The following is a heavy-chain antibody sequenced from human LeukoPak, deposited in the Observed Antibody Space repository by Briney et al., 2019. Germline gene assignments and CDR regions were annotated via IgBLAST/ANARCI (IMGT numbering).Heavy chain of an antibody. CDR1: GGTFSSYT. CDR2: IIPIFGTA. CDR3: AGSTVTRLAEYFQH. J-gene: IGHJ1*01. D-gene: IGHD4-17*01. V-gene: IGHV1-69*01. Sequence: SVKVSCKASGGTFSSYTISWVRQAPGQGLEWMGGIIPIFGTANYAQKFQGRVTITADESTSTAYMELSSLRSEDTAVYYCAGSTVTRLAEYFQHWGQGTLVTVSS.